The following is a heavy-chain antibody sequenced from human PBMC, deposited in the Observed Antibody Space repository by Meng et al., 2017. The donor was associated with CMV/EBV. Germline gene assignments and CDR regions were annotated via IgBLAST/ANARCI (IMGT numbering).Heavy chain of an antibody. Sequence: GESLKISCAASGFTFSYYEMNWVRQAPGKGLEWVSYITSTGAIKYYADSVKGRFTISRDNSKNTLYLQMNSLRAEDTAVYYCARGIDYDFWSGYLFAGDYYYGMDVWGQGTTVTVSS. CDR2: ITSTGAIK. J-gene: IGHJ6*02. CDR1: GFTFSYYE. D-gene: IGHD3-3*01. V-gene: IGHV3-48*01. CDR3: ARGIDYDFWSGYLFAGDYYYGMDV.